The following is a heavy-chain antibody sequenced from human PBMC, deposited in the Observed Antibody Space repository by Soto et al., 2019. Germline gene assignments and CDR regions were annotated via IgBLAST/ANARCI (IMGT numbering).Heavy chain of an antibody. Sequence: PSETLSLTCTVSGGSISNYYCNWIRQPAGKGLEWIGRIDTSGSTNYNPSLKSRVTMSVDTSKQEFSLKLSSVTAADTALYYCARGRQDFCSGTFDYWGRGALVTVYS. V-gene: IGHV4-4*07. CDR1: GGSISNYY. D-gene: IGHD3-3*01. CDR3: ARGRQDFCSGTFDY. J-gene: IGHJ4*02. CDR2: IDTSGST.